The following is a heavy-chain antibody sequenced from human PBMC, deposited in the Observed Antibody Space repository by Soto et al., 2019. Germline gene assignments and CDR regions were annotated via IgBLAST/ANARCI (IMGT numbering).Heavy chain of an antibody. CDR3: ARETLSGVLDY. V-gene: IGHV4-31*03. Sequence: QVQLQESGPGLVKPSQTLSLTCTVSGGSISSGGYYWSCIRQHPGKGLEWIGYIYYSGSTYYNPSLKSRVTISVDTSKNQFSLKLSSVTVADTAVYYCARETLSGVLDYWGQGTLVTVSS. J-gene: IGHJ4*02. CDR2: IYYSGST. D-gene: IGHD3-10*01. CDR1: GGSISSGGYY.